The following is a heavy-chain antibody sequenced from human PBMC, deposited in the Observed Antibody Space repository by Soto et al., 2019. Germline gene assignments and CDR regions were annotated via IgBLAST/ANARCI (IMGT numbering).Heavy chain of an antibody. CDR1: GFTFSDSW. J-gene: IGHJ5*02. CDR2: IKTDESEK. V-gene: IGHV3-7*01. CDR3: VRGGRNYAS. D-gene: IGHD1-7*01. Sequence: EVQLAESGGGLVQPGGSLRLSCTASGFTFSDSWMIWVRQAPGKGLEWVARIKTDESEKKYADSVKGRFSISRDNAKNSMYLPMDSLRGADTAVYYCVRGGRNYASWGQGTLVTVSS.